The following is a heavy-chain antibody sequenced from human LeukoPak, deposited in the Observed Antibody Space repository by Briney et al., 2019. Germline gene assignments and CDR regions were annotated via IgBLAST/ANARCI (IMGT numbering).Heavy chain of an antibody. V-gene: IGHV3-48*01. CDR1: GFTFSTYS. J-gene: IGHJ4*02. D-gene: IGHD4-23*01. CDR2: ISSSSSTI. Sequence: PGGSLRLSCAASGFTFSTYSMNWVRQAPGKGLEWVSYISSSSSTIYYADSVKGRFTISRDNAKNSLYLQMNSLRAEDTAEYYCARGSTVVTLHYWGQGTLVTVSS. CDR3: ARGSTVVTLHY.